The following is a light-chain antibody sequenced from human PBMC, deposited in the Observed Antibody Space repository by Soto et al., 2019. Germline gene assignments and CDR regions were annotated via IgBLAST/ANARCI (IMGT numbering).Light chain of an antibody. CDR3: AAWDDSLNGRV. CDR1: SFNIGINP. J-gene: IGLJ2*01. CDR2: SNN. V-gene: IGLV1-44*01. Sequence: QSVLTQPPSASGTPGQRVTISCSGSSFNIGINPVKWYQQVPGTAPKLLIYSNNQRPSGVPDRFSGSRSGTSASLAISGLQSEDEGDYYCAAWDDSLNGRVFGGGTPLTVL.